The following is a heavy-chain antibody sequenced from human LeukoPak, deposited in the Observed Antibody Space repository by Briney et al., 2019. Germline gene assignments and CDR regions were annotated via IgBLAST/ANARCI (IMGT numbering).Heavy chain of an antibody. V-gene: IGHV3-23*01. CDR2: IEVGGEDT. CDR3: AKDAIPRNSLWDYFDY. CDR1: GFIFGHYA. Sequence: GGSLRLSCAASGFIFGHYAMTWVRQAPGKGLEWVSSIEVGGEDTYYADSVKGRFIISRDNSKDTLFLQMNSLSAEDTAVYYCAKDAIPRNSLWDYFDYLGQGTLVTVSS. J-gene: IGHJ4*02. D-gene: IGHD2-21*01.